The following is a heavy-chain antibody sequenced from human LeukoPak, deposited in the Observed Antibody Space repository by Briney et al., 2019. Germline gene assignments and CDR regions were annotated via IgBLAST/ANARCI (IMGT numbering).Heavy chain of an antibody. J-gene: IGHJ4*02. CDR3: AKDRGSLVVDY. Sequence: GGSLRLSCAASGFTFSTYGMHWVRQAPGKGLECVAFIRYGGTNKYSADSVKGRFTISRDNSKNTLYLQMNSLRAEDTAVYYCAKDRGSLVVDYWGQGTLVTVSS. CDR2: IRYGGTNK. CDR1: GFTFSTYG. D-gene: IGHD1-26*01. V-gene: IGHV3-30*02.